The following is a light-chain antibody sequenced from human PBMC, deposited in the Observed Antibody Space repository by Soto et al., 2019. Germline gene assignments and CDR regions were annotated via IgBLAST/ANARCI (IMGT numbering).Light chain of an antibody. CDR2: GAS. Sequence: EIVLTQSPDTLSLPPGERATLSCRAVQSVSSYLAWYQQKPGQPPRLLIYGASSRATGIPDRFSGSGSGTEFTLTISSLQPDDFATYYCQQYNSYSGTFGQGTKVDIK. V-gene: IGKV3D-15*01. J-gene: IGKJ1*01. CDR1: QSVSSY. CDR3: QQYNSYSGT.